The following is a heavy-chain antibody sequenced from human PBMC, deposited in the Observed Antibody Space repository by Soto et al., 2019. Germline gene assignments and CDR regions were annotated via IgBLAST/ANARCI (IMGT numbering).Heavy chain of an antibody. D-gene: IGHD2-8*01. Sequence: EVQLLESGGGLVRPGGSLRLSCAASGFTFYNYAMNWVRQAPGKGLEWVSTISGGGDGTYYADSVKGRFTISRDNSRNTVYLQMSQLGAEETAVYYCVKKGLGSLATYCTTGDCHYAFDVWGQGTLVTVSS. J-gene: IGHJ3*01. CDR1: GFTFYNYA. CDR2: ISGGGDGT. CDR3: VKKGLGSLATYCTTGDCHYAFDV. V-gene: IGHV3-23*01.